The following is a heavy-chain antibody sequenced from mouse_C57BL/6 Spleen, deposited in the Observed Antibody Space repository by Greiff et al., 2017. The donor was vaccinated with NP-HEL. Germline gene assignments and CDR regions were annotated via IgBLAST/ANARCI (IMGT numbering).Heavy chain of an antibody. CDR1: GFTFSSYA. CDR3: TREEGGSTSFDY. Sequence: EVMLVESGEGLVKPGGSLKLSCAASGFTFSSYAMSWVRQTPEKRLEWVAYISSGGDYIYYADTVKGRFTISRDNARNTLYLQMSSLKSEDTAMYYCTREEGGSTSFDYWGQGTTLTVSS. CDR2: ISSGGDYI. D-gene: IGHD1-1*02. V-gene: IGHV5-9-1*02. J-gene: IGHJ2*01.